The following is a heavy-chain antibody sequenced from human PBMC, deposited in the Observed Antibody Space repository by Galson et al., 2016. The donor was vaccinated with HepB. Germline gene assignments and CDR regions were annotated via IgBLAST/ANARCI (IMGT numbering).Heavy chain of an antibody. Sequence: CAISGDSVSSHSAVWNWIRQSPSRGLEWLGRTYYRSRWYNDYATSVKGRITINGDTSKNQFSLQLTSVTPEDTAMYFSARDPQHVVEEGFDYWGQGTLVTVSS. CDR3: ARDPQHVVEEGFDY. D-gene: IGHD2-21*01. J-gene: IGHJ4*02. V-gene: IGHV6-1*01. CDR2: TYYRSRWYN. CDR1: GDSVSSHSAV.